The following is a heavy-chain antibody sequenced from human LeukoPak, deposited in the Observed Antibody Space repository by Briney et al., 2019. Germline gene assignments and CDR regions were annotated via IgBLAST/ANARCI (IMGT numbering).Heavy chain of an antibody. J-gene: IGHJ4*02. CDR3: ASSDSSGYNYYFDY. V-gene: IGHV1-18*04. CDR2: ISAYNGNT. D-gene: IGHD3-22*01. Sequence: GASVKVSCKASGYTFTSYYMHWVRQAPGQGLEWMGWISAYNGNTNYAQKLQGRVTMTTDTSTSTAYMELRSLRSDDTAVYYCASSDSSGYNYYFDYWGQGTLVTVSS. CDR1: GYTFTSYY.